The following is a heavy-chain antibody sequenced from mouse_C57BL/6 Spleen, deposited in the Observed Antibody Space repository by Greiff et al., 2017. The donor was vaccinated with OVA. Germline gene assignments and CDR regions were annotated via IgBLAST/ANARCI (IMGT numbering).Heavy chain of an antibody. V-gene: IGHV1-74*01. Sequence: VQLQQPGAELVKPGASVKVSCKASGYTFTSYWMHWVKQRPGQGLEWIGRIHPSDSDTNYNQKFKGKATLTVDKSSSTAYMQLSSLTSEDSAVYYCASIQGSSVYSAWFAYWGQGTLVTVSA. CDR1: GYTFTSYW. CDR2: IHPSDSDT. CDR3: ASIQGSSVYSAWFAY. J-gene: IGHJ3*01. D-gene: IGHD3-2*02.